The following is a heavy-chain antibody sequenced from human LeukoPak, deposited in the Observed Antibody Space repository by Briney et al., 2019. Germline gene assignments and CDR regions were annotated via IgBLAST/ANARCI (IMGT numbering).Heavy chain of an antibody. CDR2: IKQDGSKK. J-gene: IGHJ3*02. D-gene: IGHD1-26*01. Sequence: GGSLRLSCAASGFTFSSYAMNWVRQAPGKGLEWVAHIKQDGSKKNYVDSVKGRFTISTDNAKNSLYLQMDSLRAEDTAVYYCARDFSPHYSGTYYDAFDIWGQGTMVTVSS. CDR1: GFTFSSYA. CDR3: ARDFSPHYSGTYYDAFDI. V-gene: IGHV3-7*01.